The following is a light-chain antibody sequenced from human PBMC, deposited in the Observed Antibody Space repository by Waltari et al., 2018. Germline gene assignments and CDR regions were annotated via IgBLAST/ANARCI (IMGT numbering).Light chain of an antibody. Sequence: SDELTQPPSVPVSPGQTARITCSGDALPKKYAHWYQQKSGQAPVVVIYEDNKRPSEIPERFSGSSSGTMATLTISGAQVEDEADYYCYSTDSSGLGVFGTGTKVTVL. CDR1: ALPKKY. J-gene: IGLJ1*01. V-gene: IGLV3-10*01. CDR2: EDN. CDR3: YSTDSSGLGV.